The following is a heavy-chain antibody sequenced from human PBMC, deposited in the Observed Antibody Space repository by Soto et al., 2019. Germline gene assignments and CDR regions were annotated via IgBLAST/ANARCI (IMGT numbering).Heavy chain of an antibody. CDR1: GYTFSSHS. Sequence: GGSLRLSCAASGYTFSSHSMNWVRQAPGKGLEWVSSISSSSSYIYYADSVKGRFTISRDNAQSSLYLQMNSLRAEDTAVYYCARDWATTATAGTRADYWGQGTRVTVSS. CDR3: ARDWATTATAGTRADY. CDR2: ISSSSSYI. J-gene: IGHJ4*02. V-gene: IGHV3-21*01. D-gene: IGHD1-1*01.